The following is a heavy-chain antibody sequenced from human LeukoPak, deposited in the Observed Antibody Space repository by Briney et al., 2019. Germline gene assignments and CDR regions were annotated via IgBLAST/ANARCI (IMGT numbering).Heavy chain of an antibody. CDR3: ARDRIAVPGDAFDI. CDR1: GFTFSSYA. CDR2: ISSDGSNK. J-gene: IGHJ3*02. Sequence: PGGSLRLSCAAPGFTFSSYAMHWVRQAPGKGLEWVAVISSDGSNKYYADSVKGRFTISRENSKNTLYLQMNSLSAEDTAVYYCARDRIAVPGDAFDIWGQGTMVTVSS. V-gene: IGHV3-30*04. D-gene: IGHD6-19*01.